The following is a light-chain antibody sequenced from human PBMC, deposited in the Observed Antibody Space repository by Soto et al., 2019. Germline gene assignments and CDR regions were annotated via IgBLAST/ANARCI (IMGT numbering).Light chain of an antibody. J-gene: IGKJ1*01. Sequence: DMPMNQSPSSLCASLGDKITITCRASQGIRNDLGWYQQKPGKAPKRLIYAASSLQSGVPSRFSGSGSGTEFTLTISSLQPYDFATYYCQHYNSYPEAFGQGTKVDNK. CDR1: QGIRND. CDR3: QHYNSYPEA. CDR2: AAS. V-gene: IGKV1-17*01.